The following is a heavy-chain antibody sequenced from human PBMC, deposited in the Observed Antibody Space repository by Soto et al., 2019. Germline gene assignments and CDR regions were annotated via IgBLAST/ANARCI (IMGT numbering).Heavy chain of an antibody. CDR1: GFTLSSYA. Sequence: PGGSLRLSCAASGFTLSSYAMSWVRQAPGKGLEWVSALSGSGGSTYYADSVKGRFTISRDNSKNTLYLQMNSLRAEDTAVYYCAKWYCSSTSCYETLRGYFDYWGQGT. J-gene: IGHJ4*02. CDR2: LSGSGGST. V-gene: IGHV3-23*01. CDR3: AKWYCSSTSCYETLRGYFDY. D-gene: IGHD2-2*01.